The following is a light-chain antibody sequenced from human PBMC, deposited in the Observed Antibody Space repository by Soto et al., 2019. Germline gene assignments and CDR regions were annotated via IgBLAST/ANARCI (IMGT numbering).Light chain of an antibody. CDR3: CSYAGSSTFKV. Sequence: QSALTQPASVSGSPGQSITISCTGTSSDVGSYNFVSWYQQHPGKAPKLMIYDVSKRPSGVSNRFSGSKSGNTASLTISGLQLEDEADYDCCSYAGSSTFKVFGGGTKLTVL. CDR1: SSDVGSYNF. V-gene: IGLV2-23*02. CDR2: DVS. J-gene: IGLJ3*02.